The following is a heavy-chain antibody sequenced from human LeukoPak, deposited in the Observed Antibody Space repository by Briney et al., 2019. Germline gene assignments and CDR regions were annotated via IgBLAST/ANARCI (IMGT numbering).Heavy chain of an antibody. J-gene: IGHJ3*02. CDR3: ARDSRIDYGDYFAFDI. D-gene: IGHD4-17*01. V-gene: IGHV4-59*01. Sequence: PSETLSLTCTVSGGSISSYYWSWIRQPPGKGLEWIGYIYYSGSTNYNPSLKSRVTISVDTSKNQFSLKLSSVTAADTAVYYCARDSRIDYGDYFAFDIWGQGTVVTVSS. CDR1: GGSISSYY. CDR2: IYYSGST.